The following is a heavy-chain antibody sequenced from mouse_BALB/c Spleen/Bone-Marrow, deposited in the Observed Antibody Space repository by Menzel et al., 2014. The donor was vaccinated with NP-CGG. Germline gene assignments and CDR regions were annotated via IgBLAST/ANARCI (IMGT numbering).Heavy chain of an antibody. CDR3: ARENYGSSPAY. D-gene: IGHD1-1*01. V-gene: IGHV1S135*01. CDR1: GYAFTSYN. J-gene: IGHJ3*01. CDR2: IDPYNGGT. Sequence: EVKLVESGPELVKPGASVKVSCKASGYAFTSYNMYWVKRSHGKSLEWIGYIDPYNGGTSYNQKFKGKATLTVDKSSSTAYMHLNSLTSEDSAVYYCARENYGSSPAYWGQGTLVTVSA.